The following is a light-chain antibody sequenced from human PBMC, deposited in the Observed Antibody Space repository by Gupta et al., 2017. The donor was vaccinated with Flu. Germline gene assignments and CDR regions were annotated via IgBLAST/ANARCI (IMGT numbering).Light chain of an antibody. V-gene: IGKV1-5*03. CDR3: QEYKSYPKT. Sequence: DIQMTQSPSTLSASVGDRVTITCRASQSISSWLAWYQQKPGKAPKVLIYKASSLESGVPARFSGSGSGTEFTLTISSLQTDDVATYYCQEYKSYPKTFGQGTXVEIK. CDR2: KAS. CDR1: QSISSW. J-gene: IGKJ1*01.